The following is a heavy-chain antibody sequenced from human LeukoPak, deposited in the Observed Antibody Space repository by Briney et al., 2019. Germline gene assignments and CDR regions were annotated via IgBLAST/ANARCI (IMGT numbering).Heavy chain of an antibody. CDR3: AKGSLGGTNYDLDF. J-gene: IGHJ4*02. Sequence: PGGSLRLSCAASGFTFSSSAMSWVRQAPGKGLEWVSAIGGGGITTYYADSVKGRFTISRDNSANTVYLQMNSLRAEDTAMYFCAKGSLGGTNYDLDFWGQGTLVTVSS. CDR1: GFTFSSSA. CDR2: IGGGGITT. D-gene: IGHD4/OR15-4a*01. V-gene: IGHV3-23*01.